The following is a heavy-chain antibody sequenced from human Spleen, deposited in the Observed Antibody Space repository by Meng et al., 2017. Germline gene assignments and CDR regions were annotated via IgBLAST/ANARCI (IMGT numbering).Heavy chain of an antibody. CDR3: ATQKGGGPFDY. CDR2: FDPEDGET. D-gene: IGHD3-16*01. Sequence: QDQLEQSETEVKKPGASGEVSCKVSGYTLTELSIHWLRQAPGKGLEWMGGFDPEDGETMYAQKFQGRVTMTEDTSTDTAYMELSSLRSEGTAVYYCATQKGGGPFDYWGQGTLVTVSS. CDR1: GYTLTELS. J-gene: IGHJ4*02. V-gene: IGHV1-24*01.